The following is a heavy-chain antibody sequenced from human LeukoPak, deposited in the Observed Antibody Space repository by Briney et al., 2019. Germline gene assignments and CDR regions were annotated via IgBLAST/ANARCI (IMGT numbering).Heavy chain of an antibody. D-gene: IGHD6-19*01. J-gene: IGHJ4*02. CDR1: GFTFSDYY. CDR3: TGGQMFTSGGFDN. Sequence: PGGSLRLSCTASGFTFSDYYMSWVCQAPGKGLEWVSVLYTGGNIYYADFVKDRFTISRDNSNNMVFLQMNSLTAEDTALYYCTGGQMFTSGGFDNWGQGALVTVSS. V-gene: IGHV3-53*01. CDR2: LYTGGNI.